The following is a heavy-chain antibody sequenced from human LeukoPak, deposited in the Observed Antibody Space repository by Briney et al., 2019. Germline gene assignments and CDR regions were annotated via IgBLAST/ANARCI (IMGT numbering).Heavy chain of an antibody. V-gene: IGHV4-34*01. CDR3: ARVSKYYGSGSYYSAGYFDY. J-gene: IGHJ4*02. Sequence: PSETLSLTCAVYGGSLSGYYWSWIRQSPGKGLEWIGEINHSGYTNYNPSLKSQVTISVDTSKNQFSLKLSSVTAADTAVYYCARVSKYYGSGSYYSAGYFDYWGQGTLVTVSS. D-gene: IGHD3-10*01. CDR1: GGSLSGYY. CDR2: INHSGYT.